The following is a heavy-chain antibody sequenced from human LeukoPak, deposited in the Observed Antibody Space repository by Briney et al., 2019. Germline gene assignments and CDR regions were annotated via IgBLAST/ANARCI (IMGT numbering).Heavy chain of an antibody. D-gene: IGHD2-15*01. Sequence: NPSETLSLTCAVYGGSFSGYYWSWIRQPPGKGLEWIGEINHSGSTNYNPSLKSRVTISVDTSKNQFSLKLSSVTAADTAVYYCARIMVVAATSGTYAFDIWGQGTMVTVSS. J-gene: IGHJ3*02. CDR1: GGSFSGYY. CDR2: INHSGST. CDR3: ARIMVVAATSGTYAFDI. V-gene: IGHV4-34*01.